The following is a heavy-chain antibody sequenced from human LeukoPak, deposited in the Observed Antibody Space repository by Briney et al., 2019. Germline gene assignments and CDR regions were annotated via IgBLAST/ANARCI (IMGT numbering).Heavy chain of an antibody. CDR3: ASDDSSGYCYVPDY. J-gene: IGHJ4*02. V-gene: IGHV3-21*01. CDR1: GFTFSSYS. D-gene: IGHD3-22*01. CDR2: ISSSSSYI. Sequence: GGTLRLSCAASGFTFSSYSMNWGRQAPGKGLEWVSSISSSSSYIYYADSVKGRFTISRDNAKNSLYLQMNSLRAEDTAVYYCASDDSSGYCYVPDYWGQGTVVTVSS.